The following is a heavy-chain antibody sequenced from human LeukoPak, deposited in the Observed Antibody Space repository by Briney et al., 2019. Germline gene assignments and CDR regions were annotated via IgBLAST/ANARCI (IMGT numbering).Heavy chain of an antibody. D-gene: IGHD3-16*01. J-gene: IGHJ4*02. CDR1: GFTFSSYW. Sequence: GGSLRLSCAASGFTFSSYWMSWVRQAPGKGLEWVANIKQDGSEKYYVDSVKGRFTISRDNSKNTLYPQMNSLRAEDTAVYYCARGIGYLRELAFDYWGQGTLVTVSS. V-gene: IGHV3-7*03. CDR2: IKQDGSEK. CDR3: ARGIGYLRELAFDY.